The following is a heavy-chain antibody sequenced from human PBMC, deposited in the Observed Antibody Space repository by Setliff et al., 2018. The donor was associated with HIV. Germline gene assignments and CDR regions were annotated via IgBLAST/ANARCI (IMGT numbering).Heavy chain of an antibody. CDR2: IHTSGTT. D-gene: IGHD2-15*01. V-gene: IGHV4-4*08. CDR1: GDSSGNDY. CDR3: AREYYRSGGYYSGWKYYYMDV. Sequence: KTSETLSLTCTVSGDSSGNDYWTWVRQPPGKGLEWIGNIHTSGTTKYNPSLNSRVTISVDMSKSQFSLRLSSVTAADTAMYYCAREYYRSGGYYSGWKYYYMDVWGKGTTVTVSS. J-gene: IGHJ6*03.